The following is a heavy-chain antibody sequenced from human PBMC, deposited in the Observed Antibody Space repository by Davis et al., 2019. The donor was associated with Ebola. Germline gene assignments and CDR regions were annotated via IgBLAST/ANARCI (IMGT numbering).Heavy chain of an antibody. J-gene: IGHJ3*02. CDR2: ISGSGGST. CDR3: AKDPSRTDDAFDI. Sequence: PGGSLRLSCAASGFTFSNAWMSWVRQAPGKGLEWVSAISGSGGSTYYADSVKGRFTISRDNSKNTLYLQMNSLRAEDTAVYYCAKDPSRTDDAFDIWGQGTMVTVSS. CDR1: GFTFSNAW. V-gene: IGHV3-23*01.